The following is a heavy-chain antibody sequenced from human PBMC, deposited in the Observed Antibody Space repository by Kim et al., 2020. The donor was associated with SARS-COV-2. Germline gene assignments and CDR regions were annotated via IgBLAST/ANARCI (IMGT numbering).Heavy chain of an antibody. V-gene: IGHV1-3*01. D-gene: IGHD3-22*01. J-gene: IGHJ4*02. CDR2: INAGNGNT. CDR3: ARDDSSGYYLLDY. CDR1: GYTFTSYA. Sequence: ASVKVSCKASGYTFTSYAMHWVRQAPGQRLEWMGWINAGNGNTKYSQKFQGRVTITRDTSASTAYMELSSLRSEDTAVYYCARDDSSGYYLLDYWCQGTLVTVSS.